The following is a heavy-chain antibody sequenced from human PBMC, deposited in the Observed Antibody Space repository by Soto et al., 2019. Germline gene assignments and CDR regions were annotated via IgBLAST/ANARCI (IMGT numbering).Heavy chain of an antibody. J-gene: IGHJ3*02. CDR1: GFSLNTRAVG. CDR2: INWNDDE. Sequence: QIPLKESGPTLVKPTQTLTLTCTFSGFSLNTRAVGVGWIRQAPGKALEWLALINWNDDERYSPSPKDRLTITKDTSKNHVVLTMTNIGPVDTATYYCAHRHDLGGFDIWGQGTAVTVSS. CDR3: AHRHDLGGFDI. V-gene: IGHV2-5*01. D-gene: IGHD2-15*01.